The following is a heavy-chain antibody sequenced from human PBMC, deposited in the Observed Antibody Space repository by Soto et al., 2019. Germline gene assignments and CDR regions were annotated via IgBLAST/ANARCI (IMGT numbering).Heavy chain of an antibody. J-gene: IGHJ4*02. CDR2: IYYSGST. V-gene: IGHV4-31*02. CDR3: ARFGYSTNIGIDY. D-gene: IGHD3-22*01. Sequence: WSRQHTGKGLEWIGYIYYSGSTYYNPSLKSRVTISVDTSKNQFSLKLSSVTAADTAVYYCARFGYSTNIGIDYWGQGTLVTVSS.